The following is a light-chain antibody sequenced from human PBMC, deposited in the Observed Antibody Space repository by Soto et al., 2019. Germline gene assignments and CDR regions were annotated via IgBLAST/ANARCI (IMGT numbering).Light chain of an antibody. CDR2: WAS. CDR3: QQYYSSPTWT. J-gene: IGKJ1*01. V-gene: IGKV4-1*01. CDR1: QNILYSSNNKNY. Sequence: DIVMTQSPDSLAVSLGERATINCKSSQNILYSSNNKNYLAWYQQRPGQPPKLLIYWASTRESGVPDRFSGGGSGTDFTLTISSLQAEDVAVYHCQQYYSSPTWTFGQATKVEIK.